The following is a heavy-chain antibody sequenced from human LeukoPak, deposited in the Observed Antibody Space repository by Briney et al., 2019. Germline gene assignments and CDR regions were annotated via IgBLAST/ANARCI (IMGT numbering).Heavy chain of an antibody. Sequence: ASVKVSCKASGYTFTSYGISWVRQAPGQGLEWMGWISAYNGNTNYAQKLQGRVTMTTDTSTSTAYMELRSLRSDDTAVYYCARVLLPTYYYGSGSYSNWFDPWGQGTLVTVSS. CDR3: ARVLLPTYYYGSGSYSNWFDP. CDR1: GYTFTSYG. V-gene: IGHV1-18*01. J-gene: IGHJ5*02. CDR2: ISAYNGNT. D-gene: IGHD3-10*01.